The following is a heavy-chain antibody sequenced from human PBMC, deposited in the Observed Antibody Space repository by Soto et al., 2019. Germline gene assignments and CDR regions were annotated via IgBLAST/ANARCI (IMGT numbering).Heavy chain of an antibody. J-gene: IGHJ6*02. CDR1: GFTFSSYA. CDR3: AKYPVPVVVVTYGMDV. V-gene: IGHV3-23*01. D-gene: IGHD2-15*01. Sequence: SLRLSCAASGFTFSSYAMSWVRQAPGKGLEWVSAISGSGDKTYYADSVKGRFTISRDNSKSTLFLQMNSLRAEDTAVYYCAKYPVPVVVVTYGMDVWGQGTTVTVSS. CDR2: ISGSGDKT.